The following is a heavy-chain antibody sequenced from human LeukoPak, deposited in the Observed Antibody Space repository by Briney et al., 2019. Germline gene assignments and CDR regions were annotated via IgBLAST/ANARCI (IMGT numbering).Heavy chain of an antibody. D-gene: IGHD6-13*01. Sequence: SETLSFTCTVSGGSISSHYWSWIRQPPGKGLEWIGYIYYSGSTNYNPSLKSRVTISVDTSKNQFSLKLSSVTAADTAVYYCARVGHSSRVDYWGQGTLVTVSS. CDR2: IYYSGST. J-gene: IGHJ4*02. CDR1: GGSISSHY. V-gene: IGHV4-59*11. CDR3: ARVGHSSRVDY.